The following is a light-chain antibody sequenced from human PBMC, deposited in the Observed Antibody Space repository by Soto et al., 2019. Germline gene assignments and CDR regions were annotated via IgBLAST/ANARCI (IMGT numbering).Light chain of an antibody. V-gene: IGKV3-15*01. Sequence: EIEVTQSPPILSVPPGERATLCCRAIQNIDNNLAWYQQKPGQAPRLLIYGASTRAFGIPARFSGSGSGTQFTLAISSLQSEDSAIYYCQQYNNWPAAITFGQGTRLEIK. CDR2: GAS. CDR1: QNIDNN. J-gene: IGKJ5*01. CDR3: QQYNNWPAAIT.